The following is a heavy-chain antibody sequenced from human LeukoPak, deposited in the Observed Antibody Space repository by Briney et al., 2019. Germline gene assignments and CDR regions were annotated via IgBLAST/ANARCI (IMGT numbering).Heavy chain of an antibody. CDR3: AKGIAVEN. J-gene: IGHJ4*02. Sequence: GGSLRLSCAASGFTFSSYGMHWVRQAPGKGLERVAVISYDGSNKYYADSVKGRFTISRDNSKNTLYLQMNSLRAEDTAVYYCAKGIAVENWGQGTLVTVSS. D-gene: IGHD6-19*01. CDR2: ISYDGSNK. V-gene: IGHV3-30*18. CDR1: GFTFSSYG.